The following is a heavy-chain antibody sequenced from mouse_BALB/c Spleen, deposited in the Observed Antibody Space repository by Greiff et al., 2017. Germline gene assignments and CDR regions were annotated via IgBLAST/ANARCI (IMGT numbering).Heavy chain of an antibody. CDR1: GYSITSDYA. V-gene: IGHV3-2*02. CDR3: ARGLLFAY. Sequence: VQLKQSGPGLVKPSQSLSLTCTVTGYSITSDYAWNWIRQFPGNKLEWMGYISYSGSTSYNPSLKSRISITRDTSKNQFFLQLNSVTTEDTATYYCARGLLFAYWGQGTLVTVSA. CDR2: ISYSGST. J-gene: IGHJ3*01.